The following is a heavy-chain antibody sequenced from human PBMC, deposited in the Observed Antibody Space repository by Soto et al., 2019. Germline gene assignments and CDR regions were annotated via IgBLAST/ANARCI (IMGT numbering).Heavy chain of an antibody. Sequence: PENLPLTCSVYGGSFSGYHWSGSRQPPGKGLEWIGEINHSGNTNYNPSLKSRVTISLDTSKKQFSLNLTSVTAADTAGYSCARYRIAASRRYYYGLDVWGQVTTV. CDR1: GGSFSGYH. V-gene: IGHV4-34*01. CDR3: ARYRIAASRRYYYGLDV. D-gene: IGHD6-6*01. J-gene: IGHJ6*01. CDR2: INHSGNT.